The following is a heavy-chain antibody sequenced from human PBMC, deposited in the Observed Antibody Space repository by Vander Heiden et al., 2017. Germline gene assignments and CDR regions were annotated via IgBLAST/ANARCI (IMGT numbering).Heavy chain of an antibody. CDR1: GGSIITSF. Sequence: QVLLQDSGPGLVKPSETLSLTCTVAGGSIITSFWSWIRQPPGKGLECLGIGFYTGSTDYNPSLKSRVTISVDTSKSQFSLNLTSMTAADTAVYYCARARWGGSQYYFDYWGQGTLVTVSS. CDR2: GFYTGST. V-gene: IGHV4-59*01. D-gene: IGHD1-26*01. CDR3: ARARWGGSQYYFDY. J-gene: IGHJ4*02.